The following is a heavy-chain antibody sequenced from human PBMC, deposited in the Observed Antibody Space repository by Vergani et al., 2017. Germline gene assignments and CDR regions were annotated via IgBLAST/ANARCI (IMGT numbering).Heavy chain of an antibody. CDR1: GGSISSGSYY. CDR3: ARNPKWYCXSTSCQIGGNAFDI. D-gene: IGHD2-2*01. V-gene: IGHV4-61*02. CDR2: IYTSGST. J-gene: IGHJ3*02. Sequence: QVQLQESGPGLVKPSQTLSLTCTVSGGSISSGSYYWSWIRQPAGKGLEWIGRIYTSGSTNYNPSLKSRVTMSVDTSKNQFSLKLSSVTAADTAVYYCARNPKWYCXSTSCQIGGNAFDIWGQGTMVTVSS.